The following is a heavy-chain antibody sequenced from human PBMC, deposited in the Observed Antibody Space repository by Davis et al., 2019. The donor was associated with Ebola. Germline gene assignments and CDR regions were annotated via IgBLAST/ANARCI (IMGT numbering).Heavy chain of an antibody. CDR3: AKGPPIVATMMDYFYGMDV. CDR1: EFTFSGYA. J-gene: IGHJ6*04. D-gene: IGHD5-12*01. Sequence: GESLKISCAASEFTFSGYAMSWVRQAPGKGLEWVSAISGSGGSTYYAGSVKGRFTISRDNSRNTLYMQVNSLRAEDTAVYYCAKGPPIVATMMDYFYGMDVWGKGTTVTVSS. V-gene: IGHV3-23*01. CDR2: ISGSGGST.